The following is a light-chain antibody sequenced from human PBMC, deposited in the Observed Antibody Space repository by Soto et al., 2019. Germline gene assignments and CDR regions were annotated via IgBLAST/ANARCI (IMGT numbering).Light chain of an antibody. J-gene: IGLJ1*01. Sequence: QSVLTQPASVSGSPGQSIXLSCTGTSSDVGGYNYVSWYQQHPGKAPKLMIYDVSNRPSGVSNRFSGSKSGNTASLTISGLQAEDEADYYCSSYTSSSTYVFGTGTKVTVL. CDR3: SSYTSSSTYV. CDR2: DVS. V-gene: IGLV2-14*01. CDR1: SSDVGGYNY.